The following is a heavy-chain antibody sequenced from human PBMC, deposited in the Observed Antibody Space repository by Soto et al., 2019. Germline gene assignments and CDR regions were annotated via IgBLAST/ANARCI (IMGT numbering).Heavy chain of an antibody. CDR1: GFTFSTYG. V-gene: IGHV3-7*01. CDR2: IKQDGSEK. J-gene: IGHJ4*02. CDR3: ARDIRVVVELDY. D-gene: IGHD2-15*01. Sequence: GGSLRLSCAASGFTFSTYGMHWVCQAPGKGLECVANIKQDGSEKYYVDSVKGRFTISRDNAKNSLYLQMNSLRAEDTAVYYCARDIRVVVELDYWGQGTLVTVSS.